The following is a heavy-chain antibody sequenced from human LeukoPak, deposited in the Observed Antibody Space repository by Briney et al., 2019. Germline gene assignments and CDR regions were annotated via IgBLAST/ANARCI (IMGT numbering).Heavy chain of an antibody. CDR1: GFTFSNSA. J-gene: IGHJ4*02. CDR3: AEDRYSSGWYSDFDY. Sequence: PGGSLRLLCAASGFTFSNSAVNWVRQAPGKGLEWVAVISDDGSNKYYGDSVKGRFTISRDNSKNTVYLQMNSLRAEYTAVYYCAEDRYSSGWYSDFDYWGQGTLVTVSS. D-gene: IGHD6-19*01. V-gene: IGHV3-30*18. CDR2: ISDDGSNK.